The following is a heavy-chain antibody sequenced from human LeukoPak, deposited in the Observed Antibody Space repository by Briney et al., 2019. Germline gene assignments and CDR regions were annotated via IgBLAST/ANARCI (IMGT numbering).Heavy chain of an antibody. D-gene: IGHD3-3*01. CDR2: IIPIFGTA. CDR3: ARSPITIPPGSYYFDY. Sequence: ASVKVSCKASGGTFSSYAISWVRQAPGQGLEWMGGIIPIFGTANYAQKFQGRVTITTDEPTSTAYMELSSLRSEDTAVYYCARSPITIPPGSYYFDYWGQGTLVTASS. J-gene: IGHJ4*02. V-gene: IGHV1-69*05. CDR1: GGTFSSYA.